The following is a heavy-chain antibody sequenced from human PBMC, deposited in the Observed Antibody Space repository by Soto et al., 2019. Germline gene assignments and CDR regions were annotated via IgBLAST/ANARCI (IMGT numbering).Heavy chain of an antibody. J-gene: IGHJ3*02. CDR1: GFTFSTYG. Sequence: VGSLRLSCAASGFTFSTYGMHWVSQAPGKGLEWVAVMGNDGITTFYADSVKGRFTISRDNSKNTLFLQMNSLRADDTAVYYCAKEFQWELHAFDIWGQGTMVTVSS. CDR3: AKEFQWELHAFDI. CDR2: MGNDGITT. D-gene: IGHD1-26*01. V-gene: IGHV3-30*02.